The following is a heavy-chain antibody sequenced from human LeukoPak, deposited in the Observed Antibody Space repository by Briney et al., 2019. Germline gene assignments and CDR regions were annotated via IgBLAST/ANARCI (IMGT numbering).Heavy chain of an antibody. D-gene: IGHD5-12*01. V-gene: IGHV4-59*01. Sequence: SETLSLTCTVSGGSISSYYWSWIRQPPVKALEWIGYIYYSGSTNYNPSLKSRVTISVDTSKNQFSLKLSSVTAADTAVYYCARHPYERYYYGMDVWGQGTTVTVSS. J-gene: IGHJ6*02. CDR3: ARHPYERYYYGMDV. CDR1: GGSISSYY. CDR2: IYYSGST.